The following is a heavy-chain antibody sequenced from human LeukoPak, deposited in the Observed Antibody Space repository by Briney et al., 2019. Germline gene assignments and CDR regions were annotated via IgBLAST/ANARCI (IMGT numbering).Heavy chain of an antibody. D-gene: IGHD2-2*01. V-gene: IGHV1-3*01. Sequence: ASVKVSCKASGYTFTSYAMHWVRQAPGQRLEWMGWINAGSGNTKYSQKFQGRVTITRDTSASTAYMELSSLRSEDTAVYYCARGYCSSINCWAAGDYWGQGTLVTVSS. CDR1: GYTFTSYA. J-gene: IGHJ4*02. CDR3: ARGYCSSINCWAAGDY. CDR2: INAGSGNT.